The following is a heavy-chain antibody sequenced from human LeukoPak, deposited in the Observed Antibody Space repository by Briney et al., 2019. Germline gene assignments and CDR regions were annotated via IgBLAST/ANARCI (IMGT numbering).Heavy chain of an antibody. CDR3: ARGTGYQLLWLDY. V-gene: IGHV3-33*01. Sequence: RPGGSLRLSCAASGFTFSSYGMHWVRQAPGKGLEWVAVIWHDGSNKYYADSVKGRFTISRDNSKNTLYLQMNSLRAEDTAVYYCARGTGYQLLWLDYWGQGTLVTVSS. D-gene: IGHD2-2*01. J-gene: IGHJ4*02. CDR1: GFTFSSYG. CDR2: IWHDGSNK.